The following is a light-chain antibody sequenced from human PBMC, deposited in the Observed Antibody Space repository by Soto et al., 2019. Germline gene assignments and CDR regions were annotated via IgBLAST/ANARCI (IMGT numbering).Light chain of an antibody. CDR3: VHALGPPYT. CDR2: LGS. Sequence: DIVMTQSPLSLPVNPGEPASISCRSSQSLLHSNGNNYLAWYLQKPGQSPQLLVYLGSNRASGVPDRFSGSGSGTDFTLKISRVEAEDVGIYYCVHALGPPYTFGQGTKLEI. V-gene: IGKV2-28*01. J-gene: IGKJ2*01. CDR1: QSLLHSNGNNY.